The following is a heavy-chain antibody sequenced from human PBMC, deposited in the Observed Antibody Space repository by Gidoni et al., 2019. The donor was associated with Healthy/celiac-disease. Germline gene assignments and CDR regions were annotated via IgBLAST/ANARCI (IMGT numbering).Heavy chain of an antibody. V-gene: IGHV3-23*01. CDR1: GFTFSSYA. J-gene: IGHJ3*02. D-gene: IGHD3-22*01. CDR2: ISGSGGST. CDR3: AKVPTYYYDSSGYYFDAIDI. Sequence: EVQLLESGGCLVKLGGSLRLSFAASGFTFSSYAMRWVRQAPGKGLEWVSAISGSGGSTYYADSVKGRFTISRDNSKNTLYLQMNSLRAEDTAVYYCAKVPTYYYDSSGYYFDAIDIWGQGTMVTVSS.